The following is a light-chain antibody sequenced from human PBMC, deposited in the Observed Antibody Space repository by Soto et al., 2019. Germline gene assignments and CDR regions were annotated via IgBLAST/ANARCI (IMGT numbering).Light chain of an antibody. CDR1: QSVSSNY. J-gene: IGKJ1*01. CDR2: GAS. V-gene: IGKV3-20*01. CDR3: QQYNDWPLT. Sequence: EIVLTQSPGTLSLSPGERATLSCRASQSVSSNYLAWFQQKPGQAPRLLIYGASSRAAGIPDRFSGSGSGTDFTLTISSLQSEDFALYYCQQYNDWPLTFGQGTKVEV.